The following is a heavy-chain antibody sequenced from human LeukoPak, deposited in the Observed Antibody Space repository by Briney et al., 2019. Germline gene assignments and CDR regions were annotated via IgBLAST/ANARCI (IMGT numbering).Heavy chain of an antibody. Sequence: GRSLRLSCAASGFTFDDYAMHWVRQAPGKGLEWVSGISWNSGRIGYADSVKGRFTISRDNAKNSLYLQMNSLRAEDTALYYCAKGIVATIHWYFDLWGRGTLVTVSS. J-gene: IGHJ2*01. V-gene: IGHV3-9*01. CDR1: GFTFDDYA. CDR3: AKGIVATIHWYFDL. CDR2: ISWNSGRI. D-gene: IGHD5-12*01.